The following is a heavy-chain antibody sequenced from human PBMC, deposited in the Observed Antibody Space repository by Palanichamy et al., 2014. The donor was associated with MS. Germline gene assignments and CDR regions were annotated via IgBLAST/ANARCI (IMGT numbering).Heavy chain of an antibody. V-gene: IGHV3-74*01. Sequence: EVQLVESGGGLVQPGGSLRLSCAASGFTFSSYWMRWVRQAPGKGLVWVSRINSDGSITSYADSVMGRFTISRDNAKNTLYLQMNSLRAEDTAVYYCARASLNAFDIWGQGTMVTVSS. J-gene: IGHJ3*02. CDR1: GFTFSSYW. CDR2: INSDGSIT. CDR3: ARASLNAFDI.